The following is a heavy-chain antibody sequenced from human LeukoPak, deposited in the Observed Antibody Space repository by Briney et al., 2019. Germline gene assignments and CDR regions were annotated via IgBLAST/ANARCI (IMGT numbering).Heavy chain of an antibody. J-gene: IGHJ3*02. CDR1: GYTFTHYY. CDR2: MHPNSVGT. Sequence: ASVTVSCKASGYTFTHYYMHWLRQAPGQGLEWMGWMHPNSVGTNYAQKFQGRVTMTRDTSISTAYMDLSSLRSDDTAVYYCARHTTIFGVAIIDIWGQGTMVTVSS. CDR3: ARHTTIFGVAIIDI. D-gene: IGHD3-3*01. V-gene: IGHV1-2*02.